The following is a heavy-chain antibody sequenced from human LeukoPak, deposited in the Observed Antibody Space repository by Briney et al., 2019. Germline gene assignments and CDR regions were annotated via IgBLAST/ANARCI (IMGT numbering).Heavy chain of an antibody. Sequence: GGSLRLSCAASGFTVSSNYMSWVRQAPGKGLEWVSVIYSGSSTYYADSVKGRFTISRDNSKNTLYLQMNSLRAEDTAVYYCASPAHYDVLTGYYSNYDYWGQGTLVTVSS. D-gene: IGHD3-9*01. CDR1: GFTVSSNY. J-gene: IGHJ4*02. CDR3: ASPAHYDVLTGYYSNYDY. CDR2: IYSGSST. V-gene: IGHV3-66*01.